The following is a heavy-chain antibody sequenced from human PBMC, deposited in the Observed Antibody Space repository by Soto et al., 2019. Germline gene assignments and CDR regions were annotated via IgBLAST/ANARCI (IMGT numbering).Heavy chain of an antibody. CDR2: IYTSGST. Sequence: PXETLSLTCTVSGCSISSYYWSWIRQPAGKGLEWIGRIYTSGSTNYAQKLQGRVTMTTDTSTSTAYMELRSLRSDDTAVYYCARDPGIAAAGEYYFDYWGQGTLVTVSS. J-gene: IGHJ4*02. CDR1: GCSISSYY. V-gene: IGHV4-4*07. CDR3: ARDPGIAAAGEYYFDY. D-gene: IGHD6-13*01.